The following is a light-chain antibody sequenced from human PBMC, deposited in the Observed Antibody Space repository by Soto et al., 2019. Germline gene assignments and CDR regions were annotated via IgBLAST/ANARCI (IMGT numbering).Light chain of an antibody. CDR3: QQVKTYPRT. Sequence: DIHLTQSPSFLSASVGDRVTITCRPSQAVPNNMAWYQQKPGKPPKLLIYEESTLYSGVPSRFSGRKSGTQFTLTIDSLQPEDFATYYCQQVKTYPRTFGGGTKVGIK. J-gene: IGKJ4*01. V-gene: IGKV1-9*01. CDR2: EES. CDR1: QAVPNN.